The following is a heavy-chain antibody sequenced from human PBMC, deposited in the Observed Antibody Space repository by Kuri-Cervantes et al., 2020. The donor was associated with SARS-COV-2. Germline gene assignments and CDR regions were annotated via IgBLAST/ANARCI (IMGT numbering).Heavy chain of an antibody. D-gene: IGHD6-19*01. V-gene: IGHV3-23*01. CDR3: ARDTGWYVFDY. J-gene: IGHJ4*02. Sequence: GESLKISCAAPGFTFSSYAMSWVRQAPGKGLEWVSGISAITSSTYYADSVKGRFTISRDNSNNTMYLQMNSLRAEDTATYFCARDTGWYVFDYWGQGTLVTVSS. CDR2: ISAITSST. CDR1: GFTFSSYA.